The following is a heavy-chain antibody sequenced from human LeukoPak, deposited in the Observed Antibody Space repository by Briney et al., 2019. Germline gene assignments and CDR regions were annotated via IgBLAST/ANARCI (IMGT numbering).Heavy chain of an antibody. V-gene: IGHV3-11*01. CDR2: ISSSGSTL. CDR3: ARRRDYFDY. J-gene: IGHJ4*02. Sequence: GGSLRLSCAASGFTLSDYYMSWIRQAPGEGLECISYISSSGSTLFYADSVKGRFTISMDNAKNSLFLQMSSLRAEDTAVYYCARRRDYFDYWGQGTLVTVSS. CDR1: GFTLSDYY.